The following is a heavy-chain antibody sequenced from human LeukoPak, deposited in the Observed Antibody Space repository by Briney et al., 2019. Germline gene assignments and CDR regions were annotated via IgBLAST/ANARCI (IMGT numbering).Heavy chain of an antibody. CDR1: GFTFSSYW. J-gene: IGHJ6*03. Sequence: GGSLRLSCAASGFTFSSYWMHWVRQAPGKGLVWVSRINSDGSSTSYADSVKGRFTISRDNAKNTLYLQMNSLRAEDTAVYYCARVAEGSGSYSGYYYYMDVWGKGTTVTVSS. CDR2: INSDGSST. D-gene: IGHD1-26*01. CDR3: ARVAEGSGSYSGYYYYMDV. V-gene: IGHV3-74*01.